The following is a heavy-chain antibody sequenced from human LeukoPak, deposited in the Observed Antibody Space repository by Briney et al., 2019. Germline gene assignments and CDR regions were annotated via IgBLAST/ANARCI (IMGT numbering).Heavy chain of an antibody. D-gene: IGHD6-6*01. CDR2: IKEDGSER. CDR3: ARAARVRSNDAFDL. V-gene: IGHV3-7*01. CDR1: GLAFSTYW. Sequence: HTGGSLRLSCAASGLAFSTYWMTWVRQAPGKGLEWVANIKEDGSERSYVDSVRGRFTISRDNAKNSLYLQMNSLGVEDTAVYYCARAARVRSNDAFDLWGQGTLVTVSS. J-gene: IGHJ3*01.